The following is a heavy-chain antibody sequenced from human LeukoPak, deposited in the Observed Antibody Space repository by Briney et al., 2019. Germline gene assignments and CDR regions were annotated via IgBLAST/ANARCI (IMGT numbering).Heavy chain of an antibody. D-gene: IGHD4-17*01. CDR3: AGGPYGDYYAFDI. J-gene: IGHJ3*02. CDR1: GYTFTSYD. CDR2: MNPNSGNT. Sequence: ASVKVSCKASGYTFTSYDINWVRQATGQGLEWMGWMNPNSGNTGYAQKFQGRVTITRNTSISTAYMELSSLRSEDTAVYYCAGGPYGDYYAFDIWGQGTMVTVSS. V-gene: IGHV1-8*03.